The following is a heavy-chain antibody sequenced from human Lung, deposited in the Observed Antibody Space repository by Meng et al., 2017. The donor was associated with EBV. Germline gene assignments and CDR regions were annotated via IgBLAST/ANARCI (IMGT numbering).Heavy chain of an antibody. CDR3: VRAEITKDRGIILGFDL. V-gene: IGHV4-34*01. CDR2: INHSGST. J-gene: IGHJ5*02. CDR1: GGSFSGYY. D-gene: IGHD3-10*01. Sequence: QVQLQQWGAGLLKPSETLSLTCAVYGGSFSGYYWSWIRQPPGKGLEWIGEINHSGSTNYNPSLKSRVTISVDTSKNQFSLRLSSVTAADTAVYYCVRAEITKDRGIILGFDLWGQGILVTVSS.